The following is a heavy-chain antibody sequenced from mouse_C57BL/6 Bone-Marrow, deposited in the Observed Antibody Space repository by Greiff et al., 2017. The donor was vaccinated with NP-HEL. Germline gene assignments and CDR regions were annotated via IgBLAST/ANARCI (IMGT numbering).Heavy chain of an antibody. CDR2: INPYNGGT. CDR3: ARGGAYYSNLYAMDY. Sequence: EVKLQESGPVLVKPGASVKMSCKASGYTFTDYYMNWVKQSHGKSLEWIGVINPYNGGTSYNQKFKGKATLTVDKSSSTAYMELNSLTSEDSAVYYCARGGAYYSNLYAMDYWGQGTSVTVSS. J-gene: IGHJ4*01. V-gene: IGHV1-19*01. CDR1: GYTFTDYY. D-gene: IGHD2-5*01.